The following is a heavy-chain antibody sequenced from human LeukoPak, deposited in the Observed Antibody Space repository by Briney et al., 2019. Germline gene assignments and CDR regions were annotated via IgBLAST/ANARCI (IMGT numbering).Heavy chain of an antibody. D-gene: IGHD1-26*01. CDR3: ARDSGSPSGPFDY. Sequence: GGSLRLSCAASGFTFSSYGMNWVRQAPGKGLEWVSTIRGSGDSTYYADSVKGRFTISRDNSKSTLYLQMNSLRADDTAVYYCARDSGSPSGPFDYWGQGTLLTVSS. CDR2: IRGSGDST. J-gene: IGHJ4*02. V-gene: IGHV3-23*01. CDR1: GFTFSSYG.